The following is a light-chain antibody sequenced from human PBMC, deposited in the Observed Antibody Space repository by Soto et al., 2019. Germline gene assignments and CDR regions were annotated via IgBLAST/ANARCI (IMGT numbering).Light chain of an antibody. J-gene: IGLJ1*01. CDR2: IND. Sequence: QSVLTQPPSVSGAPGQRITISCTGSRSNIGAGYEVHWYQQLPGTAPKLLIYINDQRPSGVPDRFSGSKSGTSASLAISGLQPEDEADYYCAAWDDSLNALFGTGTKLTVL. CDR3: AAWDDSLNAL. CDR1: RSNIGAGYE. V-gene: IGLV1-40*01.